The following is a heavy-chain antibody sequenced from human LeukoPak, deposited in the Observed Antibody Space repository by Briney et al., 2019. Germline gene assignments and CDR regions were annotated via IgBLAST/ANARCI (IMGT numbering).Heavy chain of an antibody. CDR3: ARPYLRGTVVNNWFDP. V-gene: IGHV4-34*01. J-gene: IGHJ5*02. D-gene: IGHD4-23*01. Sequence: SETLSLTCAVYGGSFSGYYWSWIRQPPGKGLEWIGEINHSGSTNYNPSLKSRVTISVDTSKNQFSLKLSSVTAADTAVYYCARPYLRGTVVNNWFDPWGQGTLVTVSS. CDR1: GGSFSGYY. CDR2: INHSGST.